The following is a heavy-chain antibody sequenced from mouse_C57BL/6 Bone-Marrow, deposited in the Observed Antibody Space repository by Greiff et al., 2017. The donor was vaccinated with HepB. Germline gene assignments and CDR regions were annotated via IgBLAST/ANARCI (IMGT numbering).Heavy chain of an antibody. Sequence: EVQLQESGPGLVKPSQSLSLTCSVTGYSITSGYYWNWIRQSPGNKLEWMGYISYDGSNNYNPSLKNRISITRDTSKNQFFLKLNSVTTEDTATYYCARSGLRRGYWGQGTTLTVSS. CDR3: ARSGLRRGY. J-gene: IGHJ2*01. D-gene: IGHD2-4*01. CDR1: GYSITSGYY. V-gene: IGHV3-6*01. CDR2: ISYDGSN.